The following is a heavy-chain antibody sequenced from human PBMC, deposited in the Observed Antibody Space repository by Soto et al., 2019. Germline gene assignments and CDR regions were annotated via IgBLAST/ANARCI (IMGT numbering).Heavy chain of an antibody. CDR1: GFTFSDYS. J-gene: IGHJ4*02. D-gene: IGHD5-18*01. CDR2: ISGYGGST. Sequence: GGSLRLSCAASGFTFSDYSMSWVRQAPGKGLEWVSGISGYGGSTYYADSVKGRFTISRDNSKNTLYLQMHSLRADDSAVYSCAKSYVDTWEQYFFDYWGQGTLVTVSS. V-gene: IGHV3-23*01. CDR3: AKSYVDTWEQYFFDY.